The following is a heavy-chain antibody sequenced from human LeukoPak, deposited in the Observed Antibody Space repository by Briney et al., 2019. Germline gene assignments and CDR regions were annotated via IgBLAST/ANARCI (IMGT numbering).Heavy chain of an antibody. CDR1: GYTFTGYY. J-gene: IGHJ4*02. CDR2: INPNSGGT. CDR3: AKGGRDYGDSSGTD. V-gene: IGHV1-2*02. D-gene: IGHD4-17*01. Sequence: ASVKVSCKASGYTFTGYYMHWVRQAPGQGLEWMGWINPNSGGTNYAQKFQGRVTMTRDTSISTVYMELYSLRSEDTAVYYCAKGGRDYGDSSGTDWGQGTLVTVSS.